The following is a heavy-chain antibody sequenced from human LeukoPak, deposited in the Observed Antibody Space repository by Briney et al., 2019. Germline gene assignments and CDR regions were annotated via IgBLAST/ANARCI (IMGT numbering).Heavy chain of an antibody. V-gene: IGHV5-51*01. CDR1: GYSFANYW. Sequence: GDSLKISCKGSGYSFANYWIAWVRQMPGKGPEWMGFIYPGDSNTRNSPSFQGLVTISADKSISTAYLQWSSLEASDTAIYYCATRYYWGQGTLVTVSS. CDR3: ATRYY. CDR2: IYPGDSNT. J-gene: IGHJ4*02.